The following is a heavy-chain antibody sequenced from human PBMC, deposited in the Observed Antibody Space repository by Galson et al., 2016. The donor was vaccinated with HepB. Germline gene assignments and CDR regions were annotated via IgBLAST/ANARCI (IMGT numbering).Heavy chain of an antibody. D-gene: IGHD3-22*01. CDR1: GGSFNDHY. V-gene: IGHV4-34*01. J-gene: IGHJ4*01. Sequence: SETLSLTCAVYGGSFNDHYWTWIRQAPAKGLEWIGEINHSGSTNYNPSLKSRLTISVDTSKNQFSLRLNSVTAADTAVYYCARGLTRWRRSDSRINRSGYYFDNWGHGTLVTVSP. CDR2: INHSGST. CDR3: ARGLTRWRRSDSRINRSGYYFDN.